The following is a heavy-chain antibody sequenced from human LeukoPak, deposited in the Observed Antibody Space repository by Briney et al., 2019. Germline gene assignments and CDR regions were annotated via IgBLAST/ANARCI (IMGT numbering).Heavy chain of an antibody. V-gene: IGHV3-7*01. J-gene: IGHJ4*02. D-gene: IGHD3-3*01. Sequence: GGSLRLSCAASGFTFSSYWMSWVRQAPGKGPEWVAHIKQDASQEYHVDSVRGRFTISRDNAKNSLYLQMNSLRAEDTAVYYCARGVVYPAWSGPHWSDYWGQGALVTVSS. CDR3: ARGVVYPAWSGPHWSDY. CDR2: IKQDASQE. CDR1: GFTFSSYW.